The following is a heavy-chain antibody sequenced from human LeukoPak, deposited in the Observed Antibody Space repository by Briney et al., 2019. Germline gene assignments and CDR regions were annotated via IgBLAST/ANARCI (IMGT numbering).Heavy chain of an antibody. J-gene: IGHJ5*02. V-gene: IGHV1-18*01. CDR1: GYTFTSYG. CDR2: ISAYNGNT. D-gene: IGHD6-13*01. CDR3: ARVWDSSSWEGFDP. Sequence: ASVKVSCKASGYTFTSYGISWVRQAPGQGLEWMGWISAYNGNTNYAQKPQGRVTMTTDTSTSTAYMELRSLRSDDTAVYYCARVWDSSSWEGFDPWGQGTLVTISS.